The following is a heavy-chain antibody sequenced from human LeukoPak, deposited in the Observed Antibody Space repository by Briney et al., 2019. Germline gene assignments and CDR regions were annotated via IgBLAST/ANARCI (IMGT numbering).Heavy chain of an antibody. V-gene: IGHV4-39*01. J-gene: IGHJ3*02. CDR2: IYYSGST. Sequence: PSETLSLTCTVSGGSISSSSYYWGWIRQPPGKGLEWIGSIYYSGSTYYNPSLKSRVTISVDTSKNQFSLKLSSVTAADTAVYYCARLPPPRASAFDIWGQGTMVTVSS. CDR1: GGSISSSSYY. CDR3: ARLPPPRASAFDI. D-gene: IGHD1-26*01.